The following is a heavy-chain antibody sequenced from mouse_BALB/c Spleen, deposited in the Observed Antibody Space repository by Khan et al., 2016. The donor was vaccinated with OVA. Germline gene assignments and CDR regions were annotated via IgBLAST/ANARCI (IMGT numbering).Heavy chain of an antibody. Sequence: IQLVQSGPGLVKPGTSVKMSCKASGYIFTNYLIHWVKQKPGQGLEWIGYINPYNGATKYNEKFKGMATLTSDKSSITAYMELSSLTSEDSAVYSCARGNWQSYYFDYWGQGTTLTVSS. CDR2: INPYNGAT. CDR3: ARGNWQSYYFDY. V-gene: IGHV1S136*01. D-gene: IGHD4-1*01. CDR1: GYIFTNYL. J-gene: IGHJ2*01.